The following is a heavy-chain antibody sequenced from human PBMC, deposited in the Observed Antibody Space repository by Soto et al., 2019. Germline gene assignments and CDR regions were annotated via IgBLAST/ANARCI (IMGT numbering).Heavy chain of an antibody. CDR1: GFPFSSDV. Sequence: QELLVESGGGVVQPGRSLRLSCAASGFPFSSDVMHWVRQAPGKGLEWVAAISYDGTDDYYADSVKGRFTISRDNSKNTLNLHMTSLRPEDTAVYYCARRYTAGWTSLDCWGQGTLVTVSS. D-gene: IGHD6-19*01. CDR3: ARRYTAGWTSLDC. V-gene: IGHV3-30-3*01. CDR2: ISYDGTDD. J-gene: IGHJ4*02.